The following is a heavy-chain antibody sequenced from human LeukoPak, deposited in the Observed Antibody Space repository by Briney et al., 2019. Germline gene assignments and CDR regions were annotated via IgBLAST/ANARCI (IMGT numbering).Heavy chain of an antibody. CDR1: GFTFSSYG. D-gene: IGHD2-2*01. CDR2: IWYDGSNK. J-gene: IGHJ4*02. V-gene: IGHV3-30*02. Sequence: GGSLRLSCAASGFTFSSYGMHWVRQAPGKGLEWVAFIWYDGSNKYYADSVKGRFTISRDNSKNTLYLQMNSLRAEDTAVYYCAKPRALVVPAPNYWGQGTLVTVSS. CDR3: AKPRALVVPAPNY.